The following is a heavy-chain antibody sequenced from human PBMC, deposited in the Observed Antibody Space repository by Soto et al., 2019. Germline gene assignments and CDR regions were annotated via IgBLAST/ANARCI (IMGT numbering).Heavy chain of an antibody. V-gene: IGHV1-3*01. J-gene: IGHJ4*02. CDR2: INPGNGDT. CDR1: RDTYTKYV. CDR3: ARGQCSSASCSYFDS. Sequence: QVQLVQSGAEVKKPGASVKVSCKVPRDTYTKYVIHWVRQAPVQRLEGMAWINPGNGDTMYSQKLQDRHHITRDTSASTVYMELTRLRPADTTLYYCARGQCSSASCSYFDSGGQGALGTVSS. D-gene: IGHD2-2*01.